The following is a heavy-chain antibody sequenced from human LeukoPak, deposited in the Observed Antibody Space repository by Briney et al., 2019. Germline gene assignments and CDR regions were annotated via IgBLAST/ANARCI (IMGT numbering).Heavy chain of an antibody. CDR1: GFSFIRYG. CDR2: ISDDGRRK. Sequence: GGSLRLSCAASGFSFIRYGMHRVREAPGKGLEWVGVISDDGRRKDYADSVKGRFTISRDNSKDTLYLQMNSLRAEDTAVYYCAKRPSDYGDYVSYFDYWGQGTLVTVSS. CDR3: AKRPSDYGDYVSYFDY. J-gene: IGHJ4*02. D-gene: IGHD4-17*01. V-gene: IGHV3-30*18.